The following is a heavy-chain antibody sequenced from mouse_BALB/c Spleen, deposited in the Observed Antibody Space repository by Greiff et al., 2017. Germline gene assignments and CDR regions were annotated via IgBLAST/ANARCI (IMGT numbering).Heavy chain of an antibody. V-gene: IGHV5-6-5*01. J-gene: IGHJ4*01. Sequence: EAHLVESGGGLVKPGGSLKLSCAASGFTFSSYAMSWVRQTPEKRLEWVASISSGGSTYYPDSVKGRFTISRDNARNILYLQMSSLRSEDTAMYYCAREGRRDYYAMDYWGQGTSVTVSA. D-gene: IGHD2-14*01. CDR3: AREGRRDYYAMDY. CDR1: GFTFSSYA. CDR2: ISSGGST.